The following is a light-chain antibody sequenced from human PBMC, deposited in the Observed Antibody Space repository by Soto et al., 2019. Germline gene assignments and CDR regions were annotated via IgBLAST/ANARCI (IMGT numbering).Light chain of an antibody. V-gene: IGLV2-8*01. J-gene: IGLJ2*01. CDR1: SSDVGGYNY. CDR2: EVS. CDR3: TSFAGNNNFV. Sequence: QSALTQPASVSGSPGQSITISCTGTSSDVGGYNYVSWYQQHPGKAPKLMIYEVSNRPSGVPDRFSGSKSGNTASLTVSGLQAEDEGDYYCTSFAGNNNFVFGGGTKVTVL.